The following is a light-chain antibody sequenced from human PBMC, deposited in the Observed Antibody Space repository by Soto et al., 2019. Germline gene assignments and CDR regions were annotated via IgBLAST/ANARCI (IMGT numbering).Light chain of an antibody. CDR2: SNN. J-gene: IGLJ1*01. CDR3: APWDDSMNGYF. V-gene: IGLV1-44*01. CDR1: SSNVGSNA. Sequence: QSVLTQPPSASESPGQRVTISCSGSSSNVGSNAVNWYQQLPGTAPTLLIYSNNERLSGVPDRFSGSKSGTSASLAISGLQSEDEADYYCAPWDDSMNGYFFGIGTKV.